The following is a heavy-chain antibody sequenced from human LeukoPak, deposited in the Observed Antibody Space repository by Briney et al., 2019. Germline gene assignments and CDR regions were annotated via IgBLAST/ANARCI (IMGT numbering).Heavy chain of an antibody. CDR3: ARPMISVMSLGADF. D-gene: IGHD3/OR15-3a*01. CDR2: ISSDGSST. CDR1: GFTFSNYW. Sequence: QTGGSLTLSCAVSGFTFSNYWVHWVRQAPGKGLVWVSCISSDGSSTNYADSVKGRFSISRDNAKNTLYLHMNSLRAEDTALYYCARPMISVMSLGADFWGQGSLVTVSS. V-gene: IGHV3-74*01. J-gene: IGHJ4*02.